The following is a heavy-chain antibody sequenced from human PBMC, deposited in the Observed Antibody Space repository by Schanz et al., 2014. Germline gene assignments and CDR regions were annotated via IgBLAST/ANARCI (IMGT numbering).Heavy chain of an antibody. V-gene: IGHV3-53*01. CDR1: GFTVSSNY. J-gene: IGHJ4*02. CDR2: IYSGGST. CDR3: AKDLPAVAVAPLMTGLYDS. Sequence: EVQLVESGGGLIQPGGSLRLSCAASGFTVSSNYMSWVRQAPGKGLEWVSVIYSGGSTYYADSVKGRFTISRENSKNTLHLQMNSLRAEDTAVYHCAKDLPAVAVAPLMTGLYDSWGQGTLVTVSS. D-gene: IGHD6-19*01.